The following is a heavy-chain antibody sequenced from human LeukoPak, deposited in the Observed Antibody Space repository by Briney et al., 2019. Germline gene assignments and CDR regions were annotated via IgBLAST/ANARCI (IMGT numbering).Heavy chain of an antibody. Sequence: GGSLRLSCAASGFTFSSYGMRWVRQAPGKGLEWVSGINWNGGSTGYADSVKGRFTISRDNAKNSLYLQMNSLRAEDTALYYCARGHYYYDSSGYSGRFDYWGQGTLVTVSS. J-gene: IGHJ4*02. D-gene: IGHD3-22*01. CDR2: INWNGGST. V-gene: IGHV3-20*04. CDR1: GFTFSSYG. CDR3: ARGHYYYDSSGYSGRFDY.